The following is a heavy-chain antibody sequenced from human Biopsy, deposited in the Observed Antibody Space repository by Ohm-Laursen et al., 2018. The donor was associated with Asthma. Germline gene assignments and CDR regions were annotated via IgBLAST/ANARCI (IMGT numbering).Heavy chain of an antibody. V-gene: IGHV4-39*01. CDR2: IYYSGTT. D-gene: IGHD2-2*01. CDR1: SGSGGYMRSGNYY. Sequence: SDTLSLTWSLSSGSGGYMRSGNYYWGWIRQPPGKGLEWIGSIYYSGTTYYSPSLKIRVTISVDTSKNQFSRILSSVTAADTAVYYCARHDHRWDTYADFWGQGTLVTVSS. J-gene: IGHJ4*02. CDR3: ARHDHRWDTYADF.